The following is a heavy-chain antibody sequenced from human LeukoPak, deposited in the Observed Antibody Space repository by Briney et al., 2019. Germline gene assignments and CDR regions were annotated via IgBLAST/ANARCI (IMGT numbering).Heavy chain of an antibody. CDR1: GYTFTIYW. Sequence: GESLKISCKASGYTFTIYWIGWVRQMPGKGLEWMGIIYPGDSDVRYSPSFQGQVTISADKSISTAYLQWSSLKASDTAMYYCARRGRETYYYYMDVWGKGTTVTVSS. CDR2: IYPGDSDV. J-gene: IGHJ6*03. D-gene: IGHD5-24*01. CDR3: ARRGRETYYYYMDV. V-gene: IGHV5-51*01.